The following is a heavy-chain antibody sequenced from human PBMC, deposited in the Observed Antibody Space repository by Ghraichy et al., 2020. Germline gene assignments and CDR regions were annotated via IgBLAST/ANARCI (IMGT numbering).Heavy chain of an antibody. Sequence: GGSLRLSCAASGLSVSDHYMSWVRRAPGKGLEWVSFLHSNGDTFYAGSVKGRFIISRDDSINTLYLQMISLRAEDTAVYYCARTVYAGSGNHYLDYWGQGTLVTVSS. CDR1: GLSVSDHY. V-gene: IGHV3-53*01. CDR2: LHSNGDT. D-gene: IGHD3-10*01. J-gene: IGHJ4*02. CDR3: ARTVYAGSGNHYLDY.